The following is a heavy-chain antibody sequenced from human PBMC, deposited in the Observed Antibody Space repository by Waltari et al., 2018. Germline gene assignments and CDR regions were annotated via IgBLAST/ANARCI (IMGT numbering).Heavy chain of an antibody. V-gene: IGHV4-34*01. Sequence: QVQLQQWGAGLLKPSETLSLTCAVYGGSFSGYYWRWIRQPPGKGLEWIGEINHSGSTNYNPSLKSRVTISVDTSKNQFSLKLSSVTAADTAVYYCARAWISLILGATSTFDIWGQGTMVTVSS. J-gene: IGHJ3*02. D-gene: IGHD1-26*01. CDR2: INHSGST. CDR1: GGSFSGYY. CDR3: ARAWISLILGATSTFDI.